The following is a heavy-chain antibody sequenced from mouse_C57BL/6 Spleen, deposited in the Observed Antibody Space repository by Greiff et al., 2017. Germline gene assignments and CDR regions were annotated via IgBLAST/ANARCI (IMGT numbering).Heavy chain of an antibody. CDR1: GFNIKDDY. CDR2: IDPENGDT. V-gene: IGHV14-4*01. D-gene: IGHD2-2*01. CDR3: TTTSYGYDFDY. Sequence: EVKLVESGAELVRPGASVKLSCTASGFNIKDDYMHWVKQRPEQGLEWIGWIDPENGDTEYASKFQGKATITADTSSNTAYLQLSSLTSEDTAVYYCTTTSYGYDFDYWGQGTTLTVSS. J-gene: IGHJ2*01.